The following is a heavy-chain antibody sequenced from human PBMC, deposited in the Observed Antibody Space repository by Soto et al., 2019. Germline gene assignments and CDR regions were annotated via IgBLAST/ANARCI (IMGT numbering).Heavy chain of an antibody. CDR3: ARYDYNGYYFDY. D-gene: IGHD4-4*01. V-gene: IGHV1-46*01. CDR1: GYTFSTYY. J-gene: IGHJ4*02. Sequence: ASVTVCCKASGYTFSTYYMQWVRQAPGQGYEWMGIINPSGGSTTYAQKFQGRVTMTRDTSTTTVYMELSSLKSEDTAVYYCARYDYNGYYFDYWGQGTLVTVSS. CDR2: INPSGGST.